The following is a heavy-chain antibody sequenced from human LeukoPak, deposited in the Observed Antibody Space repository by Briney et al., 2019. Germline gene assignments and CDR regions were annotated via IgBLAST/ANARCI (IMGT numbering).Heavy chain of an antibody. D-gene: IGHD6-13*01. J-gene: IGHJ4*02. CDR2: ISSSSSTI. CDR1: GFTFSSYS. Sequence: PGGSLRLSCAASGFTFSSYSMNWVRQAPGKGLEWVSYISSSSSTIYYADSVKGRFTISRDNAKNSLYLQMNSLRAEDTAVYYCARDRTWIAAAGLFGYWGQGTLVTVSS. V-gene: IGHV3-48*04. CDR3: ARDRTWIAAAGLFGY.